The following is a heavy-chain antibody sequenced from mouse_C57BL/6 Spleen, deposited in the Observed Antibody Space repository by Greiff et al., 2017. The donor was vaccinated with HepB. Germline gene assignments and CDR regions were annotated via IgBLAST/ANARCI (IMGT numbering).Heavy chain of an antibody. J-gene: IGHJ2*01. CDR3: ARGITTVGFY. Sequence: QVQLKQPGAELVKPGASVKMSCKASGYTFTSYWITWVKQRPGQGLEWIGDIYPGSGSTNYNEKFKSKATLTVDTSSSTAYMQLSTLTSEDSAFYYCARGITTVGFYWGQGTTLTVSS. D-gene: IGHD1-1*01. CDR1: GYTFTSYW. CDR2: IYPGSGST. V-gene: IGHV1-55*01.